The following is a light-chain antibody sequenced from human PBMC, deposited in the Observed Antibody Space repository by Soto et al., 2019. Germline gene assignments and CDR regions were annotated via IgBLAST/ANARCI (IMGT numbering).Light chain of an antibody. V-gene: IGKV3-20*01. CDR1: QTVSSNY. CDR3: QLYGTSPKP. Sequence: EIVLTQSPGTLSLSPGERATLSCRASQTVSSNYLAWYQQKPGQAPRLLIYAASTRATGIPDRFSGSGSVTDFPLSISRLEPEDFAVYYCQLYGTSPKPFGQGTKGESK. CDR2: AAS. J-gene: IGKJ1*01.